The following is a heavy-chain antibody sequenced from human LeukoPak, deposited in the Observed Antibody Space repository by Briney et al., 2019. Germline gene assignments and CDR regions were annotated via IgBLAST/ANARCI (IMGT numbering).Heavy chain of an antibody. V-gene: IGHV3-7*01. J-gene: IGHJ5*02. D-gene: IGHD2-15*01. Sequence: GGSLRLSCAASGFTFSSYWMSWARQAPGKGLEWVANIKQDGSEIYYVDSVKGRFTISRDNSKNTLYLQMNSLRAEDTAVYYCARDLYCSGGSCYTGPTGRFAPWGQGTLVTVSS. CDR3: ARDLYCSGGSCYTGPTGRFAP. CDR2: IKQDGSEI. CDR1: GFTFSSYW.